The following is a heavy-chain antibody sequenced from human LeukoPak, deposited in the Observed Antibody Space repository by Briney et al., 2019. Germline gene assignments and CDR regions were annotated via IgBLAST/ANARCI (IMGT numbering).Heavy chain of an antibody. CDR1: GGSISSYY. CDR2: IYTSGST. V-gene: IGHV4-4*07. CDR3: AREAAGLRYYDFWSGPRYFDL. Sequence: SETLSLTCTVSGGSISSYYWSWIRQPAGKGLEWIGRIYTSGSTNYNPSLKSRVTMSVDMSKNQFSLKLSSVTAADTAVYYCAREAAGLRYYDFWSGPRYFDLWGRGTLVTVSS. D-gene: IGHD3-3*01. J-gene: IGHJ2*01.